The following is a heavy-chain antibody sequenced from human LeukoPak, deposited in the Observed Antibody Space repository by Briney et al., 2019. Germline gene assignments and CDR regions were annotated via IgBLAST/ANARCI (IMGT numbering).Heavy chain of an antibody. V-gene: IGHV3-30*02. D-gene: IGHD3-22*01. CDR3: ARDPYYYDSSGYYYGY. J-gene: IGHJ4*02. Sequence: GGSLRLSCAASGFTFSSYGMHWVRQAPGKGLEGVAFIRYDGSNKYYADSVKGRFTISRDNSQNTLYLQMNSLRAEDTAVYYCARDPYYYDSSGYYYGYWGQGTLVTVSS. CDR1: GFTFSSYG. CDR2: IRYDGSNK.